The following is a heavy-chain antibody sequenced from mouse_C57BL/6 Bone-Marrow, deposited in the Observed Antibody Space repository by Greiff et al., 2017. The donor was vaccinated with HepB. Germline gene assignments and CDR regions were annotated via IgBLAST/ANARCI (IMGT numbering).Heavy chain of an antibody. CDR1: GYAFSSSW. Sequence: QVQLQQSGPELVEPGASVKISCKASGYAFSSSWMNWVKQRPGKGLEWIGRIYPGDGDTNYNGKFKGKATLTADKSSSTAYMQLSSLTSEDSAVYFCARLGDGNPSGYWGQGTSVTVSS. CDR3: ARLGDGNPSGY. V-gene: IGHV1-82*01. J-gene: IGHJ4*01. D-gene: IGHD2-1*01. CDR2: IYPGDGDT.